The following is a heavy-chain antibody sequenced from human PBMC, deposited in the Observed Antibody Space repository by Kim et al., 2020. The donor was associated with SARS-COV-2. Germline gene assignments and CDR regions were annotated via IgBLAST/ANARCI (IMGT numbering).Heavy chain of an antibody. CDR3: AKDPLPLYSSSWYGYFDY. CDR1: GFTFSSYG. Sequence: GGSLRLSCAASGFTFSSYGMHWVHQAPGKGLEWVAVISYDGSNKYYADSVKGRFTISRDNSKNTLYLQMNSLRAEDTAVYYCAKDPLPLYSSSWYGYFDYWGQGTLVTVSS. J-gene: IGHJ4*02. D-gene: IGHD6-13*01. CDR2: ISYDGSNK. V-gene: IGHV3-30*18.